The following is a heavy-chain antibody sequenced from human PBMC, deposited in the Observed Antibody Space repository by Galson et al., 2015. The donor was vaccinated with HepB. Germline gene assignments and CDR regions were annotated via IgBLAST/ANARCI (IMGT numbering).Heavy chain of an antibody. CDR1: GFTFSSYS. J-gene: IGHJ4*02. CDR3: ARDPDIAAAGTADY. D-gene: IGHD6-13*01. Sequence: SLRLSCAASGFTFSSYSMNWVRQAPGKGLEWVSSISSSSSYIYYADSVKGRFTISRDNAKNSLYLQMNSLRAEDTAVYYCARDPDIAAAGTADYWGQGTLVTVSS. V-gene: IGHV3-21*01. CDR2: ISSSSSYI.